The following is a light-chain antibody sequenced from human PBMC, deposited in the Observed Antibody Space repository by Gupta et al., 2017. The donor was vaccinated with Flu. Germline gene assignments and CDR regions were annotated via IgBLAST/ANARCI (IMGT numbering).Light chain of an antibody. CDR2: AAS. V-gene: IGKV1-39*01. CDR1: QSISSS. CDR3: QRFYRSQPRT. Sequence: DIQLTQSPSSLSASVGDRVTITCRASQSISSSLNWFQQKPGKAPKLLIYAASSLQSGVPSRFRGSGSGTDCTLNISSLQPVDFATYYWQRFYRSQPRTFGGGSKVEIK. J-gene: IGKJ4*02.